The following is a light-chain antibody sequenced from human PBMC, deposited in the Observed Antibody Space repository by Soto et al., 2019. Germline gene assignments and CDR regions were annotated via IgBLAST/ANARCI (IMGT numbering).Light chain of an antibody. CDR2: TLS. Sequence: DIVMTQSPLSLPVTPGEPASISCRSSQSLFDSDDGNTYLDWYLQKPGQSPQLLIYTLSYRASGVPDRFSGSGSGTDFTLTVNSLQPEDFATYYCQQGYTSAITFGQGTRLEIK. CDR1: QSLFDSDDGNTY. J-gene: IGKJ5*01. CDR3: QQGYTSAIT. V-gene: IGKV2-40*01.